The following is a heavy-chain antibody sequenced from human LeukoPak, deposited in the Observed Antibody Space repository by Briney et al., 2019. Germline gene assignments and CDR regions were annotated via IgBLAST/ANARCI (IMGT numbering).Heavy chain of an antibody. V-gene: IGHV4-34*01. CDR2: INQSGST. Sequence: SETLSLTRAVYGGSFSGYYWTWIRQPPGKGLEWIGEINQSGSTNYKPSLKSRVTISVDTSKNQFSLMLSSVTAADTAVYYCARREFPLLGPYFFDYWGQGTLVTVSS. CDR3: ARREFPLLGPYFFDY. D-gene: IGHD7-27*01. CDR1: GGSFSGYY. J-gene: IGHJ4*02.